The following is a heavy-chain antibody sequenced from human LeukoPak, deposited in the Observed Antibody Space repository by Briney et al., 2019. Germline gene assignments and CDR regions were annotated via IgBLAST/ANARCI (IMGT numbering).Heavy chain of an antibody. CDR2: INHSGST. D-gene: IGHD3-10*01. CDR1: GGSFSGYY. J-gene: IGHJ6*03. Sequence: SETLSLTCAVYGGSFSGYYWSWIRQPPGKGLEWIGEINHSGSTNYNPSLKSRVTISVDTSKNQFSLKLSSVTAADTAVYYCARRKYKLRYYGSGTPLYYYYYMDVWGKGTTVTISS. CDR3: ARRKYKLRYYGSGTPLYYYYYMDV. V-gene: IGHV4-34*01.